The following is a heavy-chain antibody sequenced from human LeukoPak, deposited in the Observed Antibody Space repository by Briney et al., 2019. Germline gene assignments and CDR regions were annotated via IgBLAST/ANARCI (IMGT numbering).Heavy chain of an antibody. J-gene: IGHJ2*01. V-gene: IGHV4-4*07. D-gene: IGHD2-2*01. CDR1: GGSISSYR. Sequence: SETLSLTCSVSGGSISSYRCSWIRQPAGKGREWIWRMYASGSINFNPSLKSRVTMSVDTSTNQFSLNLSSVTAADTAVYYCARDMGVSQRYWYFDLWGPGTLVTVSS. CDR2: MYASGSI. CDR3: ARDMGVSQRYWYFDL.